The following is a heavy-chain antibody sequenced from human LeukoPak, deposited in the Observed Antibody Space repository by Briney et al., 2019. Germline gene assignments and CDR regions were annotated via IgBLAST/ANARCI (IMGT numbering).Heavy chain of an antibody. Sequence: ASVKVSCKTSGYTFNYYAISWVRQAPGQGLEWMGWISAYTGNTNYTQKFKGRVTVTTDTSTSTAYMELRSLTADDTAIYYCAREPYSSGHYYFDSWGQGTMVTVSS. CDR1: GYTFNYYA. V-gene: IGHV1-18*01. D-gene: IGHD6-19*01. CDR3: AREPYSSGHYYFDS. J-gene: IGHJ4*02. CDR2: ISAYTGNT.